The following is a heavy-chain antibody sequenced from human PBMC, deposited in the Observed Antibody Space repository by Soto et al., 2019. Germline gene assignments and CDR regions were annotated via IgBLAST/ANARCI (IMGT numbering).Heavy chain of an antibody. CDR2: ISASGGNT. CDR3: ATRIVPAAPLDY. J-gene: IGHJ4*02. V-gene: IGHV3-23*01. D-gene: IGHD2-2*01. Sequence: EVQLLESGGGLVQPGGSLRLSCAASGFTFSIYAMSWVRQTPGKGLEWVSTISASGGNTYYADSVKGRFTISRDNSKNTLYRQLNSLIAEDTAVYYCATRIVPAAPLDYWGQGAMVTVSS. CDR1: GFTFSIYA.